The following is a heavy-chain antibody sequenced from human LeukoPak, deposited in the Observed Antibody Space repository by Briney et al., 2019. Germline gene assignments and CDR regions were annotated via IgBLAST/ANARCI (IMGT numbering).Heavy chain of an antibody. CDR2: INSDGSST. CDR1: GFTFSSYW. J-gene: IGHJ4*02. D-gene: IGHD5-18*01. V-gene: IGHV3-74*01. Sequence: GGSLRLSCAASGFTFSSYWMHWVRQAPGKGLVWVSRINSDGSSTSYADSVKGRFTISRDNAKNTLYLQMNSLRAEDTAVYYCARTRYSYDPIDYWGQGTLVTVSS. CDR3: ARTRYSYDPIDY.